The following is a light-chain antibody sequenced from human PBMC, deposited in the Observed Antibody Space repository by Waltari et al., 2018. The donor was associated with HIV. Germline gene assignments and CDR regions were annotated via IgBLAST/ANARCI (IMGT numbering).Light chain of an antibody. V-gene: IGLV1-40*01. J-gene: IGLJ2*01. CDR1: SSNIGAGYA. CDR2: GKR. Sequence: QSLLTQPPSVSGAPGQRVTISCTGSSSNIGAGYAVHWYQQLPGTAPKLLIYGKRNRPSGVPDLFAGSKSDTSASLAITGLRAEDESDYYCQSYDSSLSGDVVFGGGTSLTVL. CDR3: QSYDSSLSGDVV.